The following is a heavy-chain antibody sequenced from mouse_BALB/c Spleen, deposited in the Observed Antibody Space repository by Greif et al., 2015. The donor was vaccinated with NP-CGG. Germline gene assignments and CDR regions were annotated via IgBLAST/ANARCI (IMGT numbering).Heavy chain of an antibody. D-gene: IGHD1-1*01. CDR1: GFTFSSYA. CDR2: ISSGGST. CDR3: ARPFYYGSSPHWYFDV. J-gene: IGHJ1*01. Sequence: EVQRVESGGGLVKPGGSLKLSCAASGFTFSSYAMSWVRQTPEKRLEWVASISSGGSTYYPDSVKGRFTISRDNARNILYLQMSSLRSEDTAMYYCARPFYYGSSPHWYFDVWGAGTTVTVSS. V-gene: IGHV5-6-5*01.